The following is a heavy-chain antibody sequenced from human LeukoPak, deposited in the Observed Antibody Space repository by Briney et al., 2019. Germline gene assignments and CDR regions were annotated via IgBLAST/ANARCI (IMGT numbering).Heavy chain of an antibody. CDR3: ARDSVRGFVVVTANAFDI. D-gene: IGHD2-21*02. J-gene: IGHJ3*02. Sequence: PSGTLSLTCAVSAGSISSSNWWSWVRQPPGKGLEWIGEIYHSGSTNYNPSLKSRVTISVDKSKNQFSLKLSSVTAADTAVYYCARDSVRGFVVVTANAFDIWGQGTMVTVSS. CDR2: IYHSGST. V-gene: IGHV4-4*02. CDR1: AGSISSSNW.